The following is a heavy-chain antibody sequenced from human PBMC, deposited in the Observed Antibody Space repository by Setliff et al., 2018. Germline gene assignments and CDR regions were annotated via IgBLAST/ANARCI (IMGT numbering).Heavy chain of an antibody. CDR1: GGSFSGYY. CDR3: ARGYCSSPSCFFAGWFDP. J-gene: IGHJ5*02. V-gene: IGHV4-34*01. D-gene: IGHD2-2*01. Sequence: SETLSLTCAVYGGSFSGYYWSWIRQPPGKGLEWIGEINHTGSTNYSPSLKSRVTISVDTSKNQFSLKLTSVTAADTAVYYCARGYCSSPSCFFAGWFDPWGQGTQVTVSS. CDR2: INHTGST.